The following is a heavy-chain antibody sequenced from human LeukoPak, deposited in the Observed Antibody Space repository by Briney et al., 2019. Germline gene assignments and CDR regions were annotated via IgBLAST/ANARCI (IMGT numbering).Heavy chain of an antibody. CDR1: GDSVSSNSAA. CDR2: TYYRSKWYN. Sequence: SQTLSLTCAISGDSVSSNSAAWNWIRQSPSRGLEWLGRTYYRSKWYNDYAVSVKSRITINPDTSKNQLSLQLNSVTPEDTAVYYCARVAVSPAAGIDGWFDPWGQGTLVTVSS. D-gene: IGHD6-13*01. V-gene: IGHV6-1*01. J-gene: IGHJ5*02. CDR3: ARVAVSPAAGIDGWFDP.